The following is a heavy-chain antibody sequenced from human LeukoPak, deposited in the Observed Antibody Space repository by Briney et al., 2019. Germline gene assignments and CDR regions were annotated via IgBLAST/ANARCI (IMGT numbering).Heavy chain of an antibody. CDR2: INHSGST. Sequence: SETLSLTFAVSGVSFSGYYWRWIRQPPGKGLEWIGEINHSGSTNYNPSLKSRVTISVDTSKNQFSLKLSSVTAADTAVYYCASYAKDIVVLPAASIYWYFDLWGRSTRLSVSS. V-gene: IGHV4-34*01. J-gene: IGHJ2*01. D-gene: IGHD2-2*01. CDR3: ASYAKDIVVLPAASIYWYFDL. CDR1: GVSFSGYY.